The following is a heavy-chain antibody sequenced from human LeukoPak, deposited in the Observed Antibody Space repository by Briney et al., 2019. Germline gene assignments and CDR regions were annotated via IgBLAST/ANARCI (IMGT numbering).Heavy chain of an antibody. D-gene: IGHD3-10*01. Sequence: GGSLRLSCAASGFTFNTYGMHWLRQSPGKGLEWLAVIWYDSSNKYYADSVKGRFSISGDNSKNSLYLQMNSLRAEDTAVYYCAREITMIRGAPLGWFDPWGQGTPVTVSS. CDR1: GFTFNTYG. CDR3: AREITMIRGAPLGWFDP. J-gene: IGHJ5*02. V-gene: IGHV3-33*01. CDR2: IWYDSSNK.